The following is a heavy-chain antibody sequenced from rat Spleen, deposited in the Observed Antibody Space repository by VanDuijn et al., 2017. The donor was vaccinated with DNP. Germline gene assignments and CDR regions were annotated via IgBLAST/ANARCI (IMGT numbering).Heavy chain of an antibody. CDR2: ISSGGNT. D-gene: IGHD1-3*01. V-gene: IGHV2-6*01. Sequence: QVQLKESGPGLVQPSQTLSLTCTVSGFSLTSYAVSWVRQPPGKGLEWIAAISSGGNTYYNSALKSRLSISRDTSKSQVFLRMNSLQTEDTATYYCSRGDYGNWGQGVMVTVSS. CDR1: GFSLTSYA. CDR3: SRGDYGN. J-gene: IGHJ2*01.